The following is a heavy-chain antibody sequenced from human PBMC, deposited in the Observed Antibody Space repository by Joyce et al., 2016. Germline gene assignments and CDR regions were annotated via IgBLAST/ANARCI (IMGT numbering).Heavy chain of an antibody. J-gene: IGHJ2*01. CDR3: ARGWSSNYYFDI. CDR2: ISYSGSTT. Sequence: QVQLQQWGAGLLKPSETLSLTCTISGGSFGNYSWAWIRQTPGKGLEWIGEISYSGSTTTYNPSLKSRVAISIDKSKNQFSLGLNSVTAADTAVYYCARGWSSNYYFDIWGRGTLVTVSS. D-gene: IGHD4-11*01. V-gene: IGHV4-34*01. CDR1: GGSFGNYS.